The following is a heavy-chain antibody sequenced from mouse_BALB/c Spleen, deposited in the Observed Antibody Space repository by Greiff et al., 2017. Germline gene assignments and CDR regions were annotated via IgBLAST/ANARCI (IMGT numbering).Heavy chain of an antibody. CDR3: ARCRGPARAYYAMDY. Sequence: EVMLVESGGGLVQPGGSRKLSCAASGFTFSSFGMHWVRQAPEKGLEWVAYISSGSSTIYYADTVKGRFTISRDNPKNTLFLQMTSLRSEDTAMYYCARCRGPARAYYAMDYWGQGTSVTVSS. V-gene: IGHV5-17*02. D-gene: IGHD3-1*01. CDR1: GFTFSSFG. CDR2: ISSGSSTI. J-gene: IGHJ4*01.